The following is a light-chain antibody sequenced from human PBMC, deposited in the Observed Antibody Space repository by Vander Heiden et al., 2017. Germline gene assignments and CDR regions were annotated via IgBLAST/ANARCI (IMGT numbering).Light chain of an antibody. CDR1: RSVLYSSNNKNY. CDR3: QQFDSIPLT. J-gene: IGKJ4*01. CDR2: WAS. V-gene: IGKV4-1*01. Sequence: DIVMTQSLDSLAVSLGERATINCKSSRSVLYSSNNKNYLAWYQHKPGQPPKLLINWASTRESGVPDRFSGGGSGTDFTLTISGLQAEDVAVYYCQQFDSIPLTFGGGTKVEIK.